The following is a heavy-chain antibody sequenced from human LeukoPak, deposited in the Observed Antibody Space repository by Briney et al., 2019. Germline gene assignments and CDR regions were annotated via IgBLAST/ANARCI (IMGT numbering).Heavy chain of an antibody. J-gene: IGHJ4*02. CDR1: GYTFTRYF. D-gene: IGHD3-22*01. Sequence: ASVKVSCKASGYTFTRYFIHWVRQAPGQGLEWVGWSNTYNAKTNYAQKLQGRVTMTTETSTSTAYMELRSLRSDDTAVYYCATSYDSTAYSEFWGQGTLVTVSS. CDR2: SNTYNAKT. V-gene: IGHV1-18*04. CDR3: ATSYDSTAYSEF.